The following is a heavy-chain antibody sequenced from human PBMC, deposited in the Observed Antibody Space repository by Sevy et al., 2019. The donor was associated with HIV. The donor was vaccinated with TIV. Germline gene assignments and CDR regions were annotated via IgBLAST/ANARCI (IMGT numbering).Heavy chain of an antibody. CDR2: IKQDGSAK. CDR1: GFTFSSYW. J-gene: IGHJ4*02. D-gene: IGHD1-26*01. Sequence: GGSLRLSCAASGFTFSSYWMSWVRQAPGKGLEWVANIKQDGSAKYYVDPVKGRFTISRDNANNSLYLQMNSLRAEDTAVYYCAGGHPELYSFDYRGQGTLVTVSS. CDR3: AGGHPELYSFDY. V-gene: IGHV3-7*03.